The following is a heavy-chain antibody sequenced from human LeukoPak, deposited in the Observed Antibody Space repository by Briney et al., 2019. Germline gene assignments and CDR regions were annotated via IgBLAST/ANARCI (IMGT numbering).Heavy chain of an antibody. CDR3: ARNGRVRRVVKDLFEY. Sequence: GASVKVSCKASGYTFTSYDINWVRQATGQGLEWMGRVSPYNGNTYYSQRFQGRVTISKDTSTGTAYMDLRNMRDDDTAMYYCARNGRVRRVVKDLFEYWGQGTLVAVSS. D-gene: IGHD3-10*01. CDR2: VSPYNGNT. V-gene: IGHV1-18*01. J-gene: IGHJ4*02. CDR1: GYTFTSYD.